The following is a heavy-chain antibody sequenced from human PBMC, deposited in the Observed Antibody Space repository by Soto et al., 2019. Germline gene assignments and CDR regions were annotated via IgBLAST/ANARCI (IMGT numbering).Heavy chain of an antibody. CDR3: ARVGGPGSYSWYFDL. CDR1: GYTFNSYY. J-gene: IGHJ2*01. Sequence: ASVKVSCKASGYTFNSYYMHWVRQAPGQGLEWMGIINPSGGSTNYAQKFQGTVTMTRDTSTSTVYMELSSLRSEDTAVYYCARVGGPGSYSWYFDLWGRGTLVTVSS. CDR2: INPSGGST. D-gene: IGHD3-10*01. V-gene: IGHV1-46*02.